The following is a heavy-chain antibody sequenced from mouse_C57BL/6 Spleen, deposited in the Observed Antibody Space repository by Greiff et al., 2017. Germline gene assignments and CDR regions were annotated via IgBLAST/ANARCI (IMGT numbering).Heavy chain of an antibody. CDR1: GYSFTSYY. Sequence: QVQLQQSGPELVKPGASVKISCKASGYSFTSYYIHWVKQRPGQGLEWIGWIYPGSGNTKYNEKFKGKATLTADTSSSTAYMQLSSLTSEDSAVYYGARGGRGVPLGYWGQGTTLTVSS. V-gene: IGHV1-66*01. J-gene: IGHJ2*01. CDR3: ARGGRGVPLGY. CDR2: IYPGSGNT.